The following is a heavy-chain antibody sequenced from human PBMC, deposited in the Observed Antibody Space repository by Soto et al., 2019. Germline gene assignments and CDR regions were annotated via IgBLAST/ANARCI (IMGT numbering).Heavy chain of an antibody. CDR2: ISYDGSNN. Sequence: GGSLRLSCAASGFTFSSYGMHWVRQAPGKGLEWVAVISYDGSNNYYADSVKGRFTISRDNSKNTLYLQMNSLRAEDTAVYYCAKDHTTGTTDPYFDYWGQGTLVTVSS. V-gene: IGHV3-30*18. J-gene: IGHJ4*02. CDR1: GFTFSSYG. D-gene: IGHD1-1*01. CDR3: AKDHTTGTTDPYFDY.